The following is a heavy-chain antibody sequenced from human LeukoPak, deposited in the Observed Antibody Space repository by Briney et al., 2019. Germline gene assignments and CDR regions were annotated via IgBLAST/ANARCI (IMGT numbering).Heavy chain of an antibody. CDR1: GGTFSSYA. Sequence: SVKVSCKASGGTFSSYAISWVRQAPGQGLEWMGGIIPIFGTANYAQKFQGRVTITADESTSTAGMELSSLRSEDTAVYYCARAHLGIAARPGAFDIWGQGTMVTVSS. CDR2: IIPIFGTA. D-gene: IGHD6-6*01. CDR3: ARAHLGIAARPGAFDI. V-gene: IGHV1-69*13. J-gene: IGHJ3*02.